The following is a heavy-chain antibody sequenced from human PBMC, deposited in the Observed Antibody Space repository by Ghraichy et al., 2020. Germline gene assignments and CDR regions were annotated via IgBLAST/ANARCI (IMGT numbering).Heavy chain of an antibody. Sequence: LSLTCAASGFTFSSYSMNWVRQAPGKGLEWVSSISSSSSYIYYADSVKGRFTISRDNAKNSLYLQMNSLRAEDTAVYYCARDPCGGSCHTDYWGQGTLVTVSS. J-gene: IGHJ4*02. CDR3: ARDPCGGSCHTDY. D-gene: IGHD2-15*01. CDR2: ISSSSSYI. V-gene: IGHV3-21*01. CDR1: GFTFSSYS.